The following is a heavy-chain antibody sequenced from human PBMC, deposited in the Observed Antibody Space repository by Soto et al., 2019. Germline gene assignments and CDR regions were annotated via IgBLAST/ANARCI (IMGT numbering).Heavy chain of an antibody. CDR2: IYYSGST. V-gene: IGHV4-59*12. CDR1: GGSISSYY. Sequence: SETLSLTCTVSGGSISSYYWSWIRQPPGKGLERIGYIYYSGSTNYNPPLKSRVTISVDTSKNQFSLKLSSVTAADTAVYYCARVFRSGYYYFDYWGQGTLVTVSS. J-gene: IGHJ4*02. D-gene: IGHD3-22*01. CDR3: ARVFRSGYYYFDY.